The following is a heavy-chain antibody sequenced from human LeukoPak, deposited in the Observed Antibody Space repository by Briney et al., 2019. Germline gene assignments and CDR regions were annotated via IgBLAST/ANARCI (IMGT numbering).Heavy chain of an antibody. D-gene: IGHD4-17*01. J-gene: IGHJ3*02. CDR1: GGPISSGGYD. CDR2: IYYSGST. CDR3: ARVQLLYGDYPGHAFDI. V-gene: IGHV4-31*03. Sequence: SQTLSLTCTVSGGPISSGGYDWSWIRQHPGKGLEWIGYIYYSGSTYYNPSLKSRVTISVDTSKNQFSLKLSSVTAADTAVYYCARVQLLYGDYPGHAFDIWGQGTMVTASS.